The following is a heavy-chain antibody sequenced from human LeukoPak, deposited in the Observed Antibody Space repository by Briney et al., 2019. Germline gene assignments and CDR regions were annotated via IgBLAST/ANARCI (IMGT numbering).Heavy chain of an antibody. V-gene: IGHV1-18*04. CDR3: ARQRGSGSYYNCDY. CDR2: ISAYNGNT. CDR1: GYTFTTYG. Sequence: GASVKVSCKASGYTFTTYGISWVRQAPGQGLEWMGSISAYNGNTTYAQKLQGRVTMTTDTSTSTAHLELRNLSSDHKDGDYCARQRGSGSYYNCDYWGQGTLVTVSS. D-gene: IGHD3-10*01. J-gene: IGHJ4*02.